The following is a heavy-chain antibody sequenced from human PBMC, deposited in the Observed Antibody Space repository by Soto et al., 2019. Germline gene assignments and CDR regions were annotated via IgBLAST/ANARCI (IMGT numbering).Heavy chain of an antibody. CDR3: PKESPPPWELPTPTLGLFDY. CDR1: GFTFSSYA. Sequence: EVQLLESGGGLVQPGGSLRLSCAASGFTFSSYAMSWVRQAPGKGLEWVSAISGSGGSTYYADSVKGRFTISRDNSKNTLYLQMNSLRAEDTAVYYCPKESPPPWELPTPTLGLFDYWGQGTLVTVSS. CDR2: ISGSGGST. V-gene: IGHV3-23*01. J-gene: IGHJ4*02. D-gene: IGHD1-26*01.